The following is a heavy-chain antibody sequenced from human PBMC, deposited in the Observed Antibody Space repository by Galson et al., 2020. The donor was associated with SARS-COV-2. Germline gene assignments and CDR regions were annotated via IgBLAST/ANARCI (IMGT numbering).Heavy chain of an antibody. D-gene: IGHD6-19*01. J-gene: IGHJ4*02. V-gene: IGHV4-39*02. CDR2: VFYSGTT. CDR1: GASVNTEYYY. CDR3: ARRDKSSGWYYFDH. Sequence: SETLSLTCTVSGASVNTEYYYWGWIRQSPGKGLEWTGNVFYSGTTYSNPSLRSRVSISIDTSGNHFSLQLNSVTAADTAVYYCARRDKSSGWYYFDHWGRGALVTVSS.